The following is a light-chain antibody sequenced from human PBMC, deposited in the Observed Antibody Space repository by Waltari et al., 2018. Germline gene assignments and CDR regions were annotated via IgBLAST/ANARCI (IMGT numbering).Light chain of an antibody. J-gene: IGLJ2*01. CDR2: QDN. CDR1: RPNIWTFS. CDR3: LSYDSGLSAWV. V-gene: IGLV1-40*01. Sequence: QSVLTQPPSVSGAPGPRVPIPCHGSRPNIWTFSVSFYHQLPGTTPKLLICQDNQRPSGVSDRFSGSKSGTSASLTITGLQTEDEADYYCLSYDSGLSAWVFGGGTRLTVL.